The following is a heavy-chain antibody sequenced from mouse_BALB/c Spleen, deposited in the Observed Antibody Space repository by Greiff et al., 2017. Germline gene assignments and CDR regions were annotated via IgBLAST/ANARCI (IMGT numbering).Heavy chain of an antibody. CDR1: GYTFTDYA. V-gene: IGHV1-67*01. D-gene: IGHD2-4*01. CDR3: ARGITNYFDY. J-gene: IGHJ2*01. Sequence: QVQLQQSGPELVRPGVSVKISCKGSGYTFTDYAMHWVKQSHAKSLEWIGVISTYYGNTNYNQKFKGKATMTVDKSSSTAYMELARLTSEDSAIYYCARGITNYFDYWGQGTTLTVSS. CDR2: ISTYYGNT.